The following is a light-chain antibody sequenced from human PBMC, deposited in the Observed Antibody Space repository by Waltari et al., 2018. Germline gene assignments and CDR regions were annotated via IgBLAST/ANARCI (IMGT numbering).Light chain of an antibody. CDR3: GTWDTSLSAVV. CDR1: TSNMGNNF. V-gene: IGLV1-51*01. Sequence: SVLTQPPSVSAAPGQRVTIPCSGSTSNMGNNFSSWYQQLSGTAPKVLIFDNDNRASGIPDRFSGSKAGTSATLDITGLQTGDEADYYCGTWDTSLSAVVFGGGTKVTVL. J-gene: IGLJ3*02. CDR2: DND.